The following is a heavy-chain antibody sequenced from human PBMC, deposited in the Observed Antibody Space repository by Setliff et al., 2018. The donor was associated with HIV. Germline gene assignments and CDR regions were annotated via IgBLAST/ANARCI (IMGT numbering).Heavy chain of an antibody. CDR3: ARGYYNSGNYFEY. D-gene: IGHD3-10*01. CDR2: INVVSGNT. V-gene: IGHV1-3*01. J-gene: IGHJ4*02. Sequence: ASVKVSCKASGYTFTTYVVHWVRQAPGQRLEWMGWINVVSGNTKYSQKFQGRVTLTRDTSASTVYLDLSSLRSEDTAIYYCARGYYNSGNYFEYWGQGTLVTVSS. CDR1: GYTFTTYV.